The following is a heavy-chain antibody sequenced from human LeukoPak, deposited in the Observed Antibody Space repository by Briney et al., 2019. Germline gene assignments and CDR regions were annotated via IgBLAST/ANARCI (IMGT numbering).Heavy chain of an antibody. J-gene: IGHJ6*02. V-gene: IGHV3-30*02. CDR1: GFTFSSYG. D-gene: IGHD3-22*01. CDR3: ARDSANYYDSSGYSSGMDV. Sequence: GGSLRLSCAASGFTFSSYGMHWVRQAPGKGLEWVAFIRYDGSNKYYADSVKGRFTISRDNAKNSLYLQMNSLRAEDTAVYYCARDSANYYDSSGYSSGMDVWGQGTTVTVSS. CDR2: IRYDGSNK.